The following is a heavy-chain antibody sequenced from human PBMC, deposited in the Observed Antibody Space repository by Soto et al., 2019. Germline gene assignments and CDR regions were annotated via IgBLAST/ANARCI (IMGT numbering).Heavy chain of an antibody. J-gene: IGHJ6*02. Sequence: SETLSLTCNVSGGSSSSYYWNWIRQPPGKGLEWIGYTSNSGRTNYNPSLKGRVTISLDTSKNQFSLNLSSVTAADTAVYYCARNGDGHNYGYYYYGMDVWGQGTTVTVSS. CDR1: GGSSSSYY. D-gene: IGHD5-12*01. CDR2: TSNSGRT. V-gene: IGHV4-59*01. CDR3: ARNGDGHNYGYYYYGMDV.